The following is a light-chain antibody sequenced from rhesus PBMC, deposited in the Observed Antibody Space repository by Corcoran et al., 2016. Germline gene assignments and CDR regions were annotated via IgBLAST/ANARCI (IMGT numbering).Light chain of an antibody. Sequence: EIVMTQSPATLSLSPGERATLSCRASQSVSSNLAWYHQKPGQAPRLLIYYASNRATGIPDRFSGSGSGTDFTLTLSSLEPEDVGIYYCQQYKNWRTFGQGTKVEIK. V-gene: IGKV3-35*01. CDR1: QSVSSN. CDR2: YAS. J-gene: IGKJ1*01. CDR3: QQYKNWRT.